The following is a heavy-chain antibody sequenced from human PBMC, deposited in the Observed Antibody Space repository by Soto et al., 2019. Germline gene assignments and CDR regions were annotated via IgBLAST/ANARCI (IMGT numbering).Heavy chain of an antibody. Sequence: PSETLSLTCTVSGGSISSYYWSWIRQPPGKGLEWIGYIYYSGSTNYNPSLKSRVTISVDTSKNQFSLKLSSVTAADTAVYYCAREGYDILTGHHPWDNWFDPWGQGTLVTVSS. CDR2: IYYSGST. J-gene: IGHJ5*02. CDR3: AREGYDILTGHHPWDNWFDP. CDR1: GGSISSYY. V-gene: IGHV4-59*01. D-gene: IGHD3-9*01.